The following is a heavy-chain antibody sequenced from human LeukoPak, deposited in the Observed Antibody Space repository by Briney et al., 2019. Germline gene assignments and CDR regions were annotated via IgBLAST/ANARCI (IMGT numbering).Heavy chain of an antibody. D-gene: IGHD2-2*01. CDR1: GGSISSYY. V-gene: IGHV4-59*01. J-gene: IGHJ6*02. CDR2: IYYSVST. CDR3: ARVFGKYQLPPGLYYYYGMDV. Sequence: SETLSLTCTVSGGSISSYYWSWIRQPPGKGLEWIGYIYYSVSTNYNPSLKSRVTISVDTSKNQFSLKLSSVTAADTAVYYCARVFGKYQLPPGLYYYYGMDVWGQGTTVTVSS.